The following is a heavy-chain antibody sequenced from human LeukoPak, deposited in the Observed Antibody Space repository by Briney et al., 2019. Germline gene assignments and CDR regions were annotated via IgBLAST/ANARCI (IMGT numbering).Heavy chain of an antibody. V-gene: IGHV3-48*03. CDR1: GFTFSSYE. J-gene: IGHJ4*02. CDR2: ISRSGSTI. D-gene: IGHD4-17*01. CDR3: ARWGDYGDPHFDY. Sequence: GGSLRLSCAASGFTFSSYEMNWVRQAPGKGLEWVSYISRSGSTIYYTDSAKGRFTISRDNAKNSLYLQMNSLRAEDTAVCYCARWGDYGDPHFDYWGQGTLVTVSS.